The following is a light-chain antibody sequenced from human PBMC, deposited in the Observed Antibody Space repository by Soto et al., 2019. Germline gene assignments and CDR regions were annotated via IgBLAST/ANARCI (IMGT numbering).Light chain of an antibody. CDR3: QQYGSSPPWT. CDR2: GAS. J-gene: IGKJ1*01. CDR1: QSVSSSY. V-gene: IGKV3-20*01. Sequence: EFVLTKFPANLSLSPGKRATLSCRAIQSVSSSYLAWYQQKPGQAPRLLIYGASSRATGIPDRFSGSVSGTGFTLTISRLEPEDFAVYYCQQYGSSPPWTFGQGTKVDIK.